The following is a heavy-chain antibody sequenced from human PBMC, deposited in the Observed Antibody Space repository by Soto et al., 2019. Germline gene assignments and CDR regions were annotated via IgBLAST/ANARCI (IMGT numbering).Heavy chain of an antibody. CDR3: ARVTLEDGSGSPNPYYDYGMDV. J-gene: IGHJ6*02. V-gene: IGHV1-18*01. CDR1: GYTFTSYG. CDR2: ISAYNGNT. D-gene: IGHD3-10*01. Sequence: QVQLVQSGAEVKKPGASVKVSCKASGYTFTSYGISWVRQAPGQGLEWMGWISAYNGNTNYAQKLQGRVTMTTDTATSTAYMELRSLRSDDTAVYYCARVTLEDGSGSPNPYYDYGMDVWGQGTTVTVSS.